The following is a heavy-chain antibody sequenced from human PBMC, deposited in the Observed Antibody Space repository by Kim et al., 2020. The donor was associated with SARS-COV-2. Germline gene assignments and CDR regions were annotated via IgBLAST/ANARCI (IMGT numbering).Heavy chain of an antibody. CDR3: AKPPLALLWFGELLPYYYYGMDV. Sequence: GGSLRLSCAASGFTFSSYAMSWVRQAPGKGLEWVSAISGSGGSTYYADSVKGRFTISRDNSKNTLYLQMNSLRAEDTAVYYCAKPPLALLWFGELLPYYYYGMDVWGQGTTVTVSS. D-gene: IGHD3-10*01. CDR2: ISGSGGST. J-gene: IGHJ6*02. V-gene: IGHV3-23*01. CDR1: GFTFSSYA.